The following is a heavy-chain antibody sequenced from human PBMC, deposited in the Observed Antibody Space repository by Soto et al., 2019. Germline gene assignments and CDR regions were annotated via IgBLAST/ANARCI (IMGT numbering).Heavy chain of an antibody. CDR3: ARDGTDDAFDI. CDR1: GFTFSTYW. Sequence: EVQLVESGGGLVQPGGSLRLSCAASGFTFSTYWMSWVRQAPGKGLEWVAKIKQDGSEKFYVNSVEGRFTISSDSTKNSLYLQMNSLRAADTAVDYCARDGTDDAFDIWGQGTMVTVSS. J-gene: IGHJ3*02. V-gene: IGHV3-7*03. CDR2: IKQDGSEK.